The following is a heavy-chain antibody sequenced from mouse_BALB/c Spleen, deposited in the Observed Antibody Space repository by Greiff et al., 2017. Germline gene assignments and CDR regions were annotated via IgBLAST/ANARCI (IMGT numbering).Heavy chain of an antibody. J-gene: IGHJ2*01. V-gene: IGHV3-5*02. Sequence: EVKLQESGPGLVKPSQTVSLTCTVTGISITTGNYRWSWIRQFPGNKLEWIGYIYYSGTITYNPSLTSRTTITRDTSKNQFFLEMNSLTAEDTATYYCARFYYRYEGYFDYWGQGTTLTVSS. CDR3: ARFYYRYEGYFDY. CDR2: IYYSGTI. CDR1: GISITTGNYR. D-gene: IGHD2-14*01.